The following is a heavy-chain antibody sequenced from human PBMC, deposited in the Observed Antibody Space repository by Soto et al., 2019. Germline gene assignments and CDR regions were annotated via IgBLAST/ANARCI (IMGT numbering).Heavy chain of an antibody. J-gene: IGHJ6*02. D-gene: IGHD4-4*01. Sequence: NPSETLSLTCAVSGYSISSGYYWGWIRQPPGKGLEWIGSIYHSGSTYYNPSLKSRVTISVDTSKNQFSLKLSSVTAADTAVYYCARHEQFYYYYYGMDVWGQGTAVTVSS. CDR1: GYSISSGYY. CDR2: IYHSGST. CDR3: ARHEQFYYYYYGMDV. V-gene: IGHV4-38-2*01.